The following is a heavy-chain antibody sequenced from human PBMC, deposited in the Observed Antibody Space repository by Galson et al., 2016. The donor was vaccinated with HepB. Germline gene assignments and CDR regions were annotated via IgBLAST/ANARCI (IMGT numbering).Heavy chain of an antibody. J-gene: IGHJ4*02. CDR1: EFTFSRYA. Sequence: SLIRSCAASEFTFSRYAMHLVRQAPGKGLESISPISNIGGMTYYADPVKGRFTISRDNAKNTLFLQMGSLRPEDTAVYFGVKGRGDTLRAGATLDYWGQGTLVVVSS. D-gene: IGHD5-18*01. CDR3: VKGRGDTLRAGATLDY. CDR2: ISNIGGMT. V-gene: IGHV3-64D*06.